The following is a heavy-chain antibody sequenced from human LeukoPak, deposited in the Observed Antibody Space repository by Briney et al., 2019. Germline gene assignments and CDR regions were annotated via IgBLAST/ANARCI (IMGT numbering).Heavy chain of an antibody. V-gene: IGHV3-21*01. J-gene: IGHJ5*02. CDR1: GFDLSTYT. CDR3: ARDQGRA. CDR2: ITGNSHYI. Sequence: GGSLTLSCVASGFDLSTYTMNGLRQPRGKVLEWVSSITGNSHYIHYADSVKGRFNIYRDNVQNSQFLQMNSLRAEDTAVYYCARDQGRAWGQGILVTVSS.